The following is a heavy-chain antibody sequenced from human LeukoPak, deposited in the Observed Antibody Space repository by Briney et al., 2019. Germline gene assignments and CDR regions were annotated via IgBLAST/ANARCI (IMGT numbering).Heavy chain of an antibody. CDR1: GYTITSYY. Sequence: ASVKVSCKASGYTITSYYMHWVRQAPGQGLGWMGIINPSGGSTSYAQKFQGRVTMTRDMSTSTVYMELSSLRSEDTAVYYCARDKRQNYYDSSGYYDYWGQGTLVTVSS. CDR3: ARDKRQNYYDSSGYYDY. CDR2: INPSGGST. V-gene: IGHV1-46*01. D-gene: IGHD3-22*01. J-gene: IGHJ4*02.